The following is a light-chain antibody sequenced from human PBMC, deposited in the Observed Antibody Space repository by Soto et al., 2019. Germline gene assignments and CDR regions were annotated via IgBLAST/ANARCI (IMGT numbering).Light chain of an antibody. Sequence: EIVLTQSPGTRSLSPGERATLSCRASQSVSSSYLAWYQQKPGQAPRLLIYGASSRAIGVPDRFSGSGYRTDFTLTISGLAPDDCAVYYRQKYCTSAWTFGQGTKIEIK. CDR1: QSVSSSY. V-gene: IGKV3-20*01. CDR3: QKYCTSAWT. CDR2: GAS. J-gene: IGKJ1*01.